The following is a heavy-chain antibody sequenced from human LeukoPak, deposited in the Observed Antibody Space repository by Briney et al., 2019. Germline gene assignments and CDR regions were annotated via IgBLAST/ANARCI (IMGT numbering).Heavy chain of an antibody. CDR1: GYSISSGYY. V-gene: IGHV4-38-2*02. CDR2: IYHSGST. CDR3: ARVYCGGDCWIRPWYFDL. D-gene: IGHD2-21*02. Sequence: SETLSLTCTVSGYSISSGYYWGWIRQPPGKGLEWIGSIYHSGSTYYNPSLKSRVTISVDTSKNQFSLKLSSVTAADTAVYYCARVYCGGDCWIRPWYFDLWGRGTLVTVSS. J-gene: IGHJ2*01.